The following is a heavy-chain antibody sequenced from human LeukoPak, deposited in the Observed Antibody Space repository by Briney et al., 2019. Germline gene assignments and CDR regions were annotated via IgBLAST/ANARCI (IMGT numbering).Heavy chain of an antibody. J-gene: IGHJ5*02. Sequence: PGGSLRLSCAASGFTFSSYAMHWVRQAPGKGLEWVAVISYDGSNKCYADSVKGRFTISRDNSKNTLYLQMNSLRAEDTAVYYCAREGRGGWFDPWGQGTLVTVSS. CDR2: ISYDGSNK. CDR1: GFTFSSYA. CDR3: AREGRGGWFDP. V-gene: IGHV3-30-3*01. D-gene: IGHD3-10*01.